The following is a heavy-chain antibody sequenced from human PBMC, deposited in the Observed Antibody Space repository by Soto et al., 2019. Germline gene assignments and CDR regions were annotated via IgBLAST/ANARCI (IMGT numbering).Heavy chain of an antibody. Sequence: SVKVSCKASGFTFTSSAIQWVRQARGQRLEWIGWIVVGSGNANYAQKFQERVTITRDMSTSTAYMELSSLRSEDTAVYYCAADSGSYNYYYYMDVWGKGTTVTVSS. CDR2: IVVGSGNA. CDR1: GFTFTSSA. J-gene: IGHJ6*03. D-gene: IGHD3-10*01. CDR3: AADSGSYNYYYYMDV. V-gene: IGHV1-58*02.